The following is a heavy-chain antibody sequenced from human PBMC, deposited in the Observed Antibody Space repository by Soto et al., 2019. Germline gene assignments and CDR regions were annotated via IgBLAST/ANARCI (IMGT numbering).Heavy chain of an antibody. D-gene: IGHD2-8*01. J-gene: IGHJ4*02. CDR3: AKDTNMMY. CDR1: GFTFSSYG. CDR2: ISYDGSNK. V-gene: IGHV3-30*18. Sequence: QVQLVESGGGVVQPGRSLRLSCAASGFTFSSYGMHWVRQAPGKGLEWVAVISYDGSNKYYADSVKGRFTISRDNSKNTLYLQMNSLRAEDTAVYYCAKDTNMMYWGQGTLVTVSS.